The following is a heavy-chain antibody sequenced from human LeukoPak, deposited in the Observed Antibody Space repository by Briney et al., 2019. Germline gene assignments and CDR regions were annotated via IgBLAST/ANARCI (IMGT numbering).Heavy chain of an antibody. CDR3: ARANYGDYVGY. J-gene: IGHJ4*02. CDR2: IKQDGSEK. Sequence: GGSLRLSCAASGFTSSSYWMSWVRQAPGKGLEWVANIKQDGSEKYYVDSVKGRFTISRDNAKNSLNLQMNSLRAEDTAVYYCARANYGDYVGYWGQGTLVTVSS. CDR1: GFTSSSYW. V-gene: IGHV3-7*03. D-gene: IGHD4-17*01.